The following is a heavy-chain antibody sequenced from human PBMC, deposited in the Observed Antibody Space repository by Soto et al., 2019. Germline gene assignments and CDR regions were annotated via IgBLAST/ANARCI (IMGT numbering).Heavy chain of an antibody. CDR1: GDSVSIKSAA. V-gene: IGHV6-1*01. Sequence: SQTLSLTCAISGDSVSIKSAAWNWIRQSPSRGLEWLGRTYYRSKWYYDYADSVKSRITINSDTSKNQFSLQLNSVTPEDTAVYYCARDPGYSLDYWGQGTLVTVS. CDR2: TYYRSKWYY. D-gene: IGHD5-18*01. CDR3: ARDPGYSLDY. J-gene: IGHJ4*02.